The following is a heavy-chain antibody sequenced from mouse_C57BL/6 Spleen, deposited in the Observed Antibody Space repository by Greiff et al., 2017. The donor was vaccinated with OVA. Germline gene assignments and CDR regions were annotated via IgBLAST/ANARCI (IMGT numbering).Heavy chain of an antibody. CDR3: ARWLLRGYFDY. D-gene: IGHD2-3*01. Sequence: EVQGVESGPELVKPGASVKMSCKASGYTFTDYNMHWVKQSHGKSLEWIGYINPNNGGTSYNQKFKGKATLTVNKSSSTAYMELRSLTSEDSAVYYCARWLLRGYFDYWGQGTTLTVSS. CDR2: INPNNGGT. V-gene: IGHV1-22*01. CDR1: GYTFTDYN. J-gene: IGHJ2*01.